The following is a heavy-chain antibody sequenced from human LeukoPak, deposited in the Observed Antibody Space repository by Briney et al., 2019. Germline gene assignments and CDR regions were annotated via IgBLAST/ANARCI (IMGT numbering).Heavy chain of an antibody. J-gene: IGHJ4*02. D-gene: IGHD5-12*01. V-gene: IGHV3-23*01. CDR3: AKGAYDYIEMGYFDY. CDR1: GFTFSSYA. CDR2: IIDNGYIT. Sequence: GGSLRLSCAASGFTFSSYAMSWVRQAPGKGLEWVSGIIDNGYITYYANSVRGRFTISRDNSKNTLFLQMNSLRAEDTAVYYCAKGAYDYIEMGYFDYWGQGTLVTVSS.